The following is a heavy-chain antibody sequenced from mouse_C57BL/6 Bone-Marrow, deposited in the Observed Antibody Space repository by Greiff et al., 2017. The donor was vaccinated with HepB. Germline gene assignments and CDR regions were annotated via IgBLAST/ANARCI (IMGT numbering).Heavy chain of an antibody. Sequence: VQLKESGPGLVKPSQSLSLTCSVTGYSITSGYYWNWIRQFPGNKLEWMGYISYDGSNNYNPSLKNRISITRDTSKNQFFLKLNSVTTEDTATYYCASTLYYYGSSYPPWFAYWGQGTLVTVSA. J-gene: IGHJ3*01. V-gene: IGHV3-6*01. CDR3: ASTLYYYGSSYPPWFAY. D-gene: IGHD1-1*01. CDR2: ISYDGSN. CDR1: GYSITSGYY.